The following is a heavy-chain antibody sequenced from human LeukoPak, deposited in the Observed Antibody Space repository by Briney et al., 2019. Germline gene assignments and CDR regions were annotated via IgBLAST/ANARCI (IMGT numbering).Heavy chain of an antibody. CDR3: ARGIDYRDYGSEPGALAT. D-gene: IGHD4-17*01. V-gene: IGHV4-34*01. CDR2: INHSGST. Sequence: PSETLSLTCAVYGGSFSSYYCNCIRQPPGKGLEWIGEINHSGSTNYNPSLKSRVTISVDTSKNQFSLKLSSVTAAVTAVYYCARGIDYRDYGSEPGALATWGQGTMVTVSS. J-gene: IGHJ3*02. CDR1: GGSFSSYY.